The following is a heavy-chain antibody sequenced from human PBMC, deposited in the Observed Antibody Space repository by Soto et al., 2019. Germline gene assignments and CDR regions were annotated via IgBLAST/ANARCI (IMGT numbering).Heavy chain of an antibody. V-gene: IGHV4-61*01. CDR1: GGSVSSGSYY. Sequence: SETLSLTCTVSGGSVSSGSYYWSWIRQPPGKGLEWIGYIYYSGSTNYNPSLKSRVTISVDTSKNQFSLKLSSVTAADTAVYYCAREISPDCSGGSCYSGWFDSWGQGTLVTVSS. J-gene: IGHJ5*01. CDR2: IYYSGST. D-gene: IGHD2-15*01. CDR3: AREISPDCSGGSCYSGWFDS.